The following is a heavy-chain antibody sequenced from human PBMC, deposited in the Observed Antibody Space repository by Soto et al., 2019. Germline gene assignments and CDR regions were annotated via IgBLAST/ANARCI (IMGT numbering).Heavy chain of an antibody. D-gene: IGHD6-13*01. J-gene: IGHJ4*02. V-gene: IGHV1-18*01. CDR3: ARDVSLLAAAAWV. CDR1: GYTFASYG. Sequence: QVQLVQSGAEVRKPGASVKVSCKASGYTFASYGISWVRQTPGQGLDWMGWISGYDGNTNYAQKFQDRVTMTTDTSTNTAYMELRSLRSDDTAVFYCARDVSLLAAAAWVWGQGTLVTVSS. CDR2: ISGYDGNT.